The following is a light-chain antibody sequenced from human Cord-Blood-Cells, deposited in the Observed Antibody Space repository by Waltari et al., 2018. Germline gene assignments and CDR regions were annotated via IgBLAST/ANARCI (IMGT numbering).Light chain of an antibody. Sequence: QSALTQPASVSGSPGQSITISCPGTSSDVGGYKYVPWYQQHPGKAPKLMIYDVSNRPSGVSNRFSGSKSGNTASLTISGLQAEDEADYYCSSYTSSSTLVFGTGTKVTVL. CDR2: DVS. CDR3: SSYTSSSTLV. CDR1: SSDVGGYKY. J-gene: IGLJ1*01. V-gene: IGLV2-14*01.